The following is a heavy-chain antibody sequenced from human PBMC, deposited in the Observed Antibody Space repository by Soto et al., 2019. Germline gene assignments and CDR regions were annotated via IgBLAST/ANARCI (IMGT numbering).Heavy chain of an antibody. CDR2: ISSSSSYI. CDR1: GFTFSSYS. J-gene: IGHJ3*02. D-gene: IGHD3-10*01. CDR3: ARDGRGGKAFDI. V-gene: IGHV3-21*01. Sequence: LSLTCAASGFTFSSYSMNWVRQAPGKGLEWVSSISSSSSYIYYADSAKGRFTISRDNAKNSLYLQMNSLRAEDTAVYYCARDGRGGKAFDIWGQGTMVTVSS.